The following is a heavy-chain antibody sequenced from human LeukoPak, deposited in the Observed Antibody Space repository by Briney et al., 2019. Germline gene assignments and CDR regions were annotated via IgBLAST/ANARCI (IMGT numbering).Heavy chain of an antibody. V-gene: IGHV1-2*02. CDR3: ARETADIVVVVAAKEGSWFDP. Sequence: ASVKVSCKASGYTFTGYYMHWVRQAPGQGLEWMGWINPNSGGTNYAQKFQGRVTTTGDTSISTAYMELSRLRSDDTAVYYCARETADIVVVVAAKEGSWFDPWGQGTLVTVSS. J-gene: IGHJ5*02. CDR1: GYTFTGYY. CDR2: INPNSGGT. D-gene: IGHD2-15*01.